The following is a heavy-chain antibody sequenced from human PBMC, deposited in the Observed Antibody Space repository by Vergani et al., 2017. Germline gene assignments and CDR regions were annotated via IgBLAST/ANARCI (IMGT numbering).Heavy chain of an antibody. V-gene: IGHV1-69*01. CDR1: GGTFSSYA. J-gene: IGHJ4*02. Sequence: VQLVESGGGLVKPGSSVKVSCKASGGTFSSYAISWVRQAPGQGLEWMGGIIPIFGTANYAQKFQGRVTITADESTSTAYMGLSSLRSEDTAVYYCAKGTNRFLEWLLLPIDYWGQGTLVTVSS. CDR3: AKGTNRFLEWLLLPIDY. D-gene: IGHD3-3*01. CDR2: IIPIFGTA.